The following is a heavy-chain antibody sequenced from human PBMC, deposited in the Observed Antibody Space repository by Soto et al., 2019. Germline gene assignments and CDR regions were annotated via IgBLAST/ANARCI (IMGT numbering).Heavy chain of an antibody. J-gene: IGHJ3*01. CDR1: GGSFRNNA. D-gene: IGHD3-16*01. CDR2: ILPVYDTT. CDR3: ARMRGMLLGSFDV. Sequence: QEKLVQTGAEVKTPGSSVKVSCKISGGSFRNNAFSWVRQAPGQGLEWMGQILPVYDTTKYARKFEGRVTITADKSTTTIHMELETMRSDDTAVYYCARMRGMLLGSFDVWGQGTTVSVSS. V-gene: IGHV1-69*06.